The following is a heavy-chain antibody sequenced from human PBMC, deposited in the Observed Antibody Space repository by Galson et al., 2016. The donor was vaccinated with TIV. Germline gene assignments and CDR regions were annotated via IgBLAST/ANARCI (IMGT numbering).Heavy chain of an antibody. CDR3: AKEIGEGAYGSGSGLDV. D-gene: IGHD3-10*01. J-gene: IGHJ6*02. V-gene: IGHV3-53*05. CDR1: GFSVSSNY. CDR2: IYSGGAT. Sequence: SLRLSCAASGFSVSSNYMSWVRQAPGKGLEWVAIIYSGGATYFADSVKGRFIISRDNSKNTVYLQMNSLRAEDTAIYYCAKEIGEGAYGSGSGLDVWGQGTTVTVSS.